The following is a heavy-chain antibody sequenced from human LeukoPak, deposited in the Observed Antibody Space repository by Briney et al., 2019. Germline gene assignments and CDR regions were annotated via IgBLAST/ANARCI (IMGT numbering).Heavy chain of an antibody. J-gene: IGHJ4*02. V-gene: IGHV1-18*01. CDR2: ISGHNGNT. CDR3: ARVHYYGSGSLDY. Sequence: ASVKVSCKASGYTFTSYLISWVRQVPGQGLEWMGWISGHNGNTDYAQKFKDRVTLSTDTSTSTAYMELRSLTSDDSAVYYCARVHYYGSGSLDYWGQGTLVTVSS. D-gene: IGHD3-10*01. CDR1: GYTFTSYL.